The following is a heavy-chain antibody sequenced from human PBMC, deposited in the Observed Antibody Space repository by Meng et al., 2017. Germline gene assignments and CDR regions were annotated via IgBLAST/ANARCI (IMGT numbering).Heavy chain of an antibody. CDR2: INPNSGGT. J-gene: IGHJ4*02. CDR1: GYTFTGYY. V-gene: IGHV1-2*06. CDR3: ARMNYGSGSRRLDY. D-gene: IGHD3-10*01. Sequence: PLGESVSYVKKPWASVKVACKASGYTFTGYYMHCVRQAPGQGLEWMGRINPNSGGTNYAQKFQGRVTMTRDTSISTAYMELSRLRSDDTAVYYCARMNYGSGSRRLDYWGQGTLVTVSS.